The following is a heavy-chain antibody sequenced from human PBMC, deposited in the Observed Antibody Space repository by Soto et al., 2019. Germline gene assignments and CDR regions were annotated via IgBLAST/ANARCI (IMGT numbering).Heavy chain of an antibody. CDR3: AKARADYYDSSGYPVDY. D-gene: IGHD3-22*01. V-gene: IGHV3-23*01. CDR1: GFTFSSYA. Sequence: EVQLLESGGGLVQPGGSLRLSCAASGFTFSSYAMGWSRQAPGKGLEWVSAISASGGSTYYADSVKGRFTISRDNSKNTLYLQMNSLRAEDTAVHYCAKARADYYDSSGYPVDYWGQGTLVTVSS. J-gene: IGHJ4*02. CDR2: ISASGGST.